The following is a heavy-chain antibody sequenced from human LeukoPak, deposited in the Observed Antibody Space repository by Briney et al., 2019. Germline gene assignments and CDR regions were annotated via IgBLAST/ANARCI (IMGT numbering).Heavy chain of an antibody. D-gene: IGHD6-6*01. J-gene: IGHJ6*02. CDR3: AREEDSATIRASHGMDV. CDR2: ICRGGAYI. V-gene: IGHV3-21*01. CDR1: GFTYSDYT. Sequence: GGPVRLSCAASGFTYSDYTMQWVRPAPGKGLEWLSCICRGGAYIYYADSVRGRFTIARDNAKNSLSLQMISLGVEDTAIYYCAREEDSATIRASHGMDVWGQGTTVTVS.